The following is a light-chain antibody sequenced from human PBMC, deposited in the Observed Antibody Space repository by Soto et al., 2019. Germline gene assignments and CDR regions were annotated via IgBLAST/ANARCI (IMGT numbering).Light chain of an antibody. Sequence: MNPSSAPLSVSSGGRAPLSCRASQSASSTIACYQQKPGQAPRHLIIDAAYRSTGSPARCSGSGSGTEVNLIVSSRQSQDVAVYYYRQHYDRYRLTFGVGTKVDI. J-gene: IGKJ4*01. CDR2: DAA. CDR1: QSASST. CDR3: RQHYDRYRLT. V-gene: IGKV3D-15*01.